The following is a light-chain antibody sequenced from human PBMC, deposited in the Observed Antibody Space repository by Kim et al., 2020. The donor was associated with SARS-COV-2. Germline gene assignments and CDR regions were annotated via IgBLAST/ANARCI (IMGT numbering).Light chain of an antibody. CDR3: QQYASPPLT. J-gene: IGKJ4*01. Sequence: DIVMTQSPDSLAVSLGERATINCKSSQSVLYSHNSKNYLAWYQQKPGQPPNLLMYWASTRESGVPDRFSGSGSGTDFTLTISNLQAEDVAVYYCQQYASPPLTFGGGTKVDIK. CDR1: QSVLYSHNSKNY. V-gene: IGKV4-1*01. CDR2: WAS.